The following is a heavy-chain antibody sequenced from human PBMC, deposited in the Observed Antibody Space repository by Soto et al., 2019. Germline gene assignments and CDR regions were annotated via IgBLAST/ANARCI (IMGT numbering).Heavy chain of an antibody. D-gene: IGHD3-10*02. J-gene: IGHJ4*02. V-gene: IGHV3-11*05. Sequence: QVQLVESGGGLVQPGGSLRLSCAASGFSISDHYMSWIRQAPGKGLEWVSYSSNSGTFTKYADSVKGRFSISRDNAKISLYLEINSLRGEDTAIYYCVRSGDNYNVLDYWAREPRSPSPQ. CDR2: SSNSGTFT. CDR1: GFSISDHY. CDR3: VRSGDNYNVLDY.